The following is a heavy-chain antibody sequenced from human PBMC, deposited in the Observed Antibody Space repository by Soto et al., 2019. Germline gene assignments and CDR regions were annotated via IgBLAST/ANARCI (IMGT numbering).Heavy chain of an antibody. CDR3: AVMGGSGNNWFDP. CDR2: INPSGGST. Sequence: QVQLVQSGAEVKKPGASVKVSCKASGYTFTSYYMHWVRQAPGQGLEWMGIINPSGGSTSYAQKFQGRGTMTRDTSTSTVYMELSSLRSEDTAVYYRAVMGGSGNNWFDPWGQGTLVTVSS. V-gene: IGHV1-46*03. J-gene: IGHJ5*02. CDR1: GYTFTSYY. D-gene: IGHD3-16*01.